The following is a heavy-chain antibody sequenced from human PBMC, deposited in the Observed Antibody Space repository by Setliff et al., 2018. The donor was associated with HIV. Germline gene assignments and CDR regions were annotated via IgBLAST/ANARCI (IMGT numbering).Heavy chain of an antibody. CDR3: ARDDRCSGGCCYSY. Sequence: SETLSLTCTVSGDSISGYYWSWIRQSPGKGLEWIGFIYETGSTYYNPSLKSRVTISLDTSKNQFSLKLSSVAAADTAVYYCARDDRCSGGCCYSYWGQGALVTVSS. CDR2: IYETGST. V-gene: IGHV4-59*12. D-gene: IGHD2-15*01. CDR1: GDSISGYY. J-gene: IGHJ4*02.